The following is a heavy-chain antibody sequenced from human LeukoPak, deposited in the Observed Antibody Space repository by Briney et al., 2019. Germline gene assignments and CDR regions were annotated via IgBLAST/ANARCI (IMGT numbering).Heavy chain of an antibody. CDR1: GFTVSSNY. Sequence: GGSLRLSCAASGFTVSSNYMSWVRQAPGKGLEWVSVIYSGGSTYYADSVKGRFTISIDNSKNTLYLQMNSLRAGDTAVYHCARDTVTTFRFRDYQHYGMDVWGQGTTVTVSS. D-gene: IGHD4-17*01. V-gene: IGHV3-53*01. CDR3: ARDTVTTFRFRDYQHYGMDV. CDR2: IYSGGST. J-gene: IGHJ6*02.